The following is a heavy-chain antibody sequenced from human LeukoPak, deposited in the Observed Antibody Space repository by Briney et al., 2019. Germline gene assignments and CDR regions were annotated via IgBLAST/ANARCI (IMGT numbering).Heavy chain of an antibody. J-gene: IGHJ6*04. V-gene: IGHV3-48*04. D-gene: IGHD3-10*02. CDR2: ISSSGSTI. Sequence: GGSLRLSCAASEFSFSSFWMSWVRQAPGKGLEWVSYISSSGSTIYYADSVKGRFTISRDNAKNSLYLQMNSLRAEDTAVYYCAELGITMIGGVWGKGTTVTISS. CDR1: EFSFSSFW. CDR3: AELGITMIGGV.